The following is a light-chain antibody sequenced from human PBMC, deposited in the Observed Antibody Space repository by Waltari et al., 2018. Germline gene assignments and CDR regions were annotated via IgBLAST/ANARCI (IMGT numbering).Light chain of an antibody. Sequence: QSALTQPASVSGSPGQSITISCTGTSRYVGGYNSVSWYQDHPGQAPKVIIYDVSDRPSGISERFSGSKSGNTASLTISGLQAEDEADYYCSSQSSDNVVLFGGGTKLTVL. V-gene: IGLV2-14*03. CDR3: SSQSSDNVVL. CDR1: SRYVGGYNS. CDR2: DVS. J-gene: IGLJ2*01.